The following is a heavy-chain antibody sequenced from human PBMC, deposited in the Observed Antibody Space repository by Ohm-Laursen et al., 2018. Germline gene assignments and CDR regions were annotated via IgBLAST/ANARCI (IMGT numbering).Heavy chain of an antibody. V-gene: IGHV1-2*02. CDR1: GYTFTVNY. J-gene: IGHJ4*02. Sequence: ASVKVSCKASGYTFTVNYIHWVRQAPGQGLEWMGWINPNTGGTNYAQKFRGRVTMTRDTSITTAYMELSRLSSDDTAVYFCARVVSTLRYFDWLPEEYFDYWGQGTPVTVSS. D-gene: IGHD3-9*01. CDR3: ARVVSTLRYFDWLPEEYFDY. CDR2: INPNTGGT.